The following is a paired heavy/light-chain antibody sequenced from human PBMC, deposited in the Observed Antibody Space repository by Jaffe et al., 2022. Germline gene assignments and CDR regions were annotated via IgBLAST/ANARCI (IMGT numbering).Light chain of an antibody. CDR3: QHYHNSIQFI. V-gene: IGKV3-20*01. Sequence: EILLTQSPGTLSLSPGERATLSCRASQSVSYDYLAWYQQKPGQAPRLLIYGASTRAAGVPDRFSGSGSGTDFTLTITRLEPEDFGVYYCQHYHNSIQFIFGPGTKVDLK. J-gene: IGKJ3*01. CDR2: GAS. CDR1: QSVSYDY.
Heavy chain of an antibody. V-gene: IGHV3-23*01. D-gene: IGHD4-17*01. J-gene: IGHJ3*01. CDR3: ARDPNGDYTGAFEF. CDR2: VGSGGDGA. Sequence: EVQLSASGGGLVQPGGSLRLSCVASGFTFSKYAMTWVRQAPGKGLEWVGSVGSGGDGAKKADSVKGRVTISRDNSKNTLYLQMDSLRGDDSAIYYCARDPNGDYTGAFEFWGQGAMVTVSS. CDR1: GFTFSKYA.